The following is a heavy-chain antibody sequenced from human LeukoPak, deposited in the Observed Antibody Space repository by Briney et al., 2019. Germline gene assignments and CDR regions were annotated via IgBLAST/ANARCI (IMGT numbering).Heavy chain of an antibody. D-gene: IGHD3-10*01. CDR3: ARDLSTLWFGELSLDALDI. Sequence: PGGSLRLSCAASGFTFSSYSMNWVRQAPGKGLEWVSSIISSSSYIYYAGSVKGRFTISRDNAKNSLYLQMNSLRAEDTAVYYCARDLSTLWFGELSLDALDIWGQGTMVTVSS. J-gene: IGHJ3*02. CDR1: GFTFSSYS. CDR2: IISSSSYI. V-gene: IGHV3-21*01.